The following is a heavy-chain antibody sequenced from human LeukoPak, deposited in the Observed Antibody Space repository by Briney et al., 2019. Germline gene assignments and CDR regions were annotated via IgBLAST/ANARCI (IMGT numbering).Heavy chain of an antibody. Sequence: GASVKVSCKASGGTFSHYAISWVRQDPGQRLEWIGGIIPIFGKTNYAQMFQGRVTITADASTSTAYMELSSLRSEDTAVYYCARDSICSGGRCYSGSYYMDVWGKGTTVTVSS. D-gene: IGHD2-15*01. J-gene: IGHJ6*03. CDR3: ARDSICSGGRCYSGSYYMDV. V-gene: IGHV1-69*01. CDR2: IIPIFGKT. CDR1: GGTFSHYA.